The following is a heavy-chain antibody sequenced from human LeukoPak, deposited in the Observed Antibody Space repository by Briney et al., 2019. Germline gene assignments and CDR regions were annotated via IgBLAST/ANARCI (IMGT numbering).Heavy chain of an antibody. Sequence: SETLSLTCAVHGGSFSGYYWSWIRQPPGKGLEWIGEINHSGSTNYNPSLKSRVTISVDTSKNQFSLKLSSVTAADTAVYYCARVRVQFDYWGQGTLVTVSS. CDR3: ARVRVQFDY. CDR1: GGSFSGYY. J-gene: IGHJ4*02. V-gene: IGHV4-34*01. CDR2: INHSGST.